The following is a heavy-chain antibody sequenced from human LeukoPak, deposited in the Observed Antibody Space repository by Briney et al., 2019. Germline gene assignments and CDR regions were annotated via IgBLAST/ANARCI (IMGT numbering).Heavy chain of an antibody. D-gene: IGHD3-10*01. CDR1: GFTFSSYS. CDR3: ARVANRMVRVFDI. Sequence: GGSLRLSCAASGFTFSSYSMNWVRQAPGKGLEWVSSISSSSSYIYYADSVKGRFTISRDNAKNSLYLQMNSLRAEDTAVYYCARVANRMVRVFDIRGQGTMVTVSS. J-gene: IGHJ3*02. V-gene: IGHV3-21*01. CDR2: ISSSSSYI.